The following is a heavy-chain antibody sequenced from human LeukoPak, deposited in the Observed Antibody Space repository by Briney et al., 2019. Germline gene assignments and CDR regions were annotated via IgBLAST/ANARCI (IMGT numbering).Heavy chain of an antibody. D-gene: IGHD2-2*01. CDR3: TRGAAVVPAAPRGTDAYDI. V-gene: IGHV3-21*04. J-gene: IGHJ3*02. CDR2: ISSSSSYI. Sequence: GGSLRLSCAASGFTFSSYSMNWVRQAPGKGLEWVSSISSSSSYIYYADSVKGRFTISRDNSKNTLYLQMNSLRAEDTAVYYCTRGAAVVPAAPRGTDAYDIWGQGTTVTVSS. CDR1: GFTFSSYS.